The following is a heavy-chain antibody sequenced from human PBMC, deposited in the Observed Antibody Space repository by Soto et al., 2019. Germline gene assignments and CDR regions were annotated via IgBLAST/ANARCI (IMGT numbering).Heavy chain of an antibody. V-gene: IGHV4-30-4*01. CDR1: GGSISSGDYY. D-gene: IGHD3-22*01. CDR3: ARGPRYYYDSSGLYYYYYYGMDV. Sequence: SETLSLTYTVSGGSISSGDYYWSWIRQPPGKGLEWIGYIYYSGSTYYNPSLKSRVTISVDTSKNQFSLKLSSVTAADTAVYYCARGPRYYYDSSGLYYYYYYGMDVWGQGTTVTV. CDR2: IYYSGST. J-gene: IGHJ6*02.